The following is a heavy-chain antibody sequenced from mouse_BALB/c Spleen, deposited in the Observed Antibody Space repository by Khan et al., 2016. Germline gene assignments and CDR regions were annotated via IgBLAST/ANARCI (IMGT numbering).Heavy chain of an antibody. CDR2: ISYSGST. V-gene: IGHV3-2*02. D-gene: IGHD2-1*01. CDR3: ARYYGKNWYCDV. J-gene: IGHJ1*01. Sequence: EVQLVESGPGLVKPSQSLSLTCTVTGYSITSDYAWNWIRQFPGNKLEWMGYISYSGSTSYNPSLKSRISITRDTSKNQFFLQLNSVTTEDTATYYCARYYGKNWYCDVWGAGTTVTVSS. CDR1: GYSITSDYA.